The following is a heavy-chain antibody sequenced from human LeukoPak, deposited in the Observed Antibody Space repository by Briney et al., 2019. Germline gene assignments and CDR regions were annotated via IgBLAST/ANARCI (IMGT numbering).Heavy chain of an antibody. CDR3: ATSPRRALANWFDP. CDR1: GGSISSSSHS. J-gene: IGHJ5*02. Sequence: SETLSLTCTVSGGSISSSSHSWGWIRQPPGKGLEWTGTIYYSGSTYYNPSLKSRVTISVDTSKNQFSLKLSSVTAADTAVYYCATSPRRALANWFDPWGQGILVTVSS. V-gene: IGHV4-39*07. CDR2: IYYSGST. D-gene: IGHD3-3*02.